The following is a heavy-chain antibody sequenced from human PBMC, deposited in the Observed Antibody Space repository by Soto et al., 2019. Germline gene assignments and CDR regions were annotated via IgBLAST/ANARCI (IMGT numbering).Heavy chain of an antibody. CDR2: IYYSGST. D-gene: IGHD7-27*01. CDR1: GGSISSSSYY. CDR3: AIQAQGSPGAFDI. V-gene: IGHV4-39*01. J-gene: IGHJ3*02. Sequence: QLQLQESGPGLVKPSETLSLTCTVSGGSISSSSYYWGWIRQPPGKGLEWIGSIYYSGSTYYNPSLKSRVTISVDTSKNQFSLKLSSVTAADTAVYYCAIQAQGSPGAFDIWGQGTMVTVSS.